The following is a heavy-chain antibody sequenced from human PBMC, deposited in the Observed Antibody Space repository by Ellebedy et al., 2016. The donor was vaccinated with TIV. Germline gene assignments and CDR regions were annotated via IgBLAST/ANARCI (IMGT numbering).Heavy chain of an antibody. CDR1: GLTVSSNY. D-gene: IGHD4-11*01. V-gene: IGHV3-66*01. CDR3: ARDGTVTTPTYFDY. J-gene: IGHJ4*02. CDR2: LYSGGNT. Sequence: GGSLRLSCAASGLTVSSNYMSWVRQAPGKGLEWVSILYSGGNTYYADSVQGRFTISRDNSKNTLYPQMNSLRVEDTAVYYCARDGTVTTPTYFDYWGQGTLVTVSS.